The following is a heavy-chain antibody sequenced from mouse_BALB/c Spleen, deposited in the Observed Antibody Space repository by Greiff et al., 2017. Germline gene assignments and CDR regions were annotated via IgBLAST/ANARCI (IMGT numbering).Heavy chain of an antibody. D-gene: IGHD1-1*01. CDR1: GFNIKDTY. Sequence: EVQLQESGAELVKPGASVKLSCTASGFNIKDTYMHWVKQRPEQGLEWIGRIDPANGNTKYDPKFQGKATITADTSSNTAYLQLSSLTSEDTAVYYCALERGYGSSFDYWGQGTTLTVSS. J-gene: IGHJ2*01. V-gene: IGHV14-3*02. CDR2: IDPANGNT. CDR3: ALERGYGSSFDY.